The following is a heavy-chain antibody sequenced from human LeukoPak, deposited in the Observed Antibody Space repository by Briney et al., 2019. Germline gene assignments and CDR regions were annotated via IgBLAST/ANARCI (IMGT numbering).Heavy chain of an antibody. Sequence: SETLSLTCTVSGGSISSYYWSWIRQPPGKGLEWIGYIYYSGSTNYNPSLKSRVTISVDTSKNQFSLKLSSVTAADTAVYYCARLGSGSYYCYYYGMDVWGQGTTVTVSS. D-gene: IGHD1-26*01. CDR2: IYYSGST. CDR3: ARLGSGSYYCYYYGMDV. CDR1: GGSISSYY. V-gene: IGHV4-59*08. J-gene: IGHJ6*02.